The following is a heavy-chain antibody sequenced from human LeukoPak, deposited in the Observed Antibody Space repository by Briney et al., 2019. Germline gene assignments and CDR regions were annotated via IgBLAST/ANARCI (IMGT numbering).Heavy chain of an antibody. V-gene: IGHV3-30*02. CDR1: GFTFSSYG. D-gene: IGHD3-9*01. J-gene: IGHJ4*02. CDR3: AKDSRLRYFDWPPFFDY. Sequence: GVSLRLSCAASGFTFSSYGMHWVRQAPGKGLEWVAFIRYDGSNKYYADSVKGRFTISRDNSKNTLYLQMNSLRAEDTAVYYCAKDSRLRYFDWPPFFDYWGQGTLVTVSS. CDR2: IRYDGSNK.